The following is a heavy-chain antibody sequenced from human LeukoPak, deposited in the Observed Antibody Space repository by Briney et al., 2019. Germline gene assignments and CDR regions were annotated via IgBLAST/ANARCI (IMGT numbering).Heavy chain of an antibody. CDR2: IKQDGSEK. D-gene: IGHD2-15*01. Sequence: QTGGSLRLSCAASGFTFSSYGMHWVRQAPGKGLEWVANIKQDGSEKYYVDSVKGRFTISRDNAKNSLYLQMNSLRAEDTAVYYCARAPYCSGGSCYSEYYYYYYMDVWGKGTTVTVSS. V-gene: IGHV3-7*01. CDR1: GFTFSSYG. J-gene: IGHJ6*03. CDR3: ARAPYCSGGSCYSEYYYYYYMDV.